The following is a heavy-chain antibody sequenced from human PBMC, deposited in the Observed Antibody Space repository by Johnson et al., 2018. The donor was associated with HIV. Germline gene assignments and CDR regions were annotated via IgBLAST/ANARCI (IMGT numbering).Heavy chain of an antibody. CDR2: IYSGGST. CDR3: TTATPVGRGAFDI. J-gene: IGHJ3*02. D-gene: IGHD1-26*01. CDR1: GFTVSSNY. V-gene: IGHV3-66*01. Sequence: VQLVESGGGVVRPGRSLRLSCAASGFTVSSNYMSWVRQAPGKGLEWVSVIYSGGSTYYADSVKGRFTISRDNSKNTLYLQMNSLKTEDTAVYYCTTATPVGRGAFDIWGQGTMVTVSS.